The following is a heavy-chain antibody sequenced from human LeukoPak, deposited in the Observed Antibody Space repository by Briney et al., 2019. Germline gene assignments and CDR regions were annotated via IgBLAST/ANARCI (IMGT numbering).Heavy chain of an antibody. CDR1: GYTFSSYS. CDR2: ISSSSSYI. J-gene: IGHJ4*02. D-gene: IGHD2-2*01. V-gene: IGHV3-21*01. Sequence: GGSLRLSCAASGYTFSSYSMNWVRQAPGKGLEWVSSISSSSSYIYYADSVKGRFTISRDNAKNSLYLQMNSLRAEDTAVYYCARSGPVGYCSSTSCLGDYWGQGTLVTVSS. CDR3: ARSGPVGYCSSTSCLGDY.